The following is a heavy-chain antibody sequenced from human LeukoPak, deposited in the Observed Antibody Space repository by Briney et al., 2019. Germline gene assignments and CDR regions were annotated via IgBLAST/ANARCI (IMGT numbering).Heavy chain of an antibody. V-gene: IGHV4-30-2*01. CDR3: ARGGRVSSYVDV. Sequence: SQTLSLTCTVSGGSISSGGYYWSWIRQPPGKGLEWIGYIYHSGSTYYNPSLKSRVTISVDRSKNQFSLKLSSVTAADTAVYYCARGGRVSSYVDVWGKGTRVTVSS. D-gene: IGHD3-16*01. CDR1: GGSISSGGYY. CDR2: IYHSGST. J-gene: IGHJ6*04.